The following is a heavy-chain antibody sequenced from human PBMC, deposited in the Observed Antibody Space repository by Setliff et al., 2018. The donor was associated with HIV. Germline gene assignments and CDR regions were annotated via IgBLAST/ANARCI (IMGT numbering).Heavy chain of an antibody. CDR2: IRSKADKYAT. Sequence: GESLKISCAASGFTFSGAEIHWVRQVSGKGLEWVGRIRSKADKYATDYGASARGRLIISRDVSKKTAYLQMSSLRAEDTAMYYCLLPCTSGWHNWADPWGQGTLVTVSS. J-gene: IGHJ5*02. CDR3: LLPCTSGWHNWADP. D-gene: IGHD6-19*01. V-gene: IGHV3-73*01. CDR1: GFTFSGAE.